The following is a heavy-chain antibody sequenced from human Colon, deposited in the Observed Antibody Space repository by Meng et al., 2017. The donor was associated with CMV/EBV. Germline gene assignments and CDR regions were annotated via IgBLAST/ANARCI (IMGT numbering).Heavy chain of an antibody. D-gene: IGHD3-10*01. CDR1: GFTYSNTW. J-gene: IGHJ4*02. Sequence: LSGADSGFTYSNTWRNWVRKGTGKGLEWVGRIKVKTDGVKTDYAEPVKGRFTISRDDSRNTLYLQMSGLKTEDTAVYYCATVHKVIGWGQGTLVTVSS. CDR2: IKVKTDGVKT. V-gene: IGHV3-15*07. CDR3: ATVHKVIG.